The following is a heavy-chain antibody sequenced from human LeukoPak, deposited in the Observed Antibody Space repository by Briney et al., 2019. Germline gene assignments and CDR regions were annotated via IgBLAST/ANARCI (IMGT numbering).Heavy chain of an antibody. Sequence: GGSLRLFCAASEFTFSAYWMHWVRQAPGKGLVWVSRIRGDGSMTNYADSVKGRFTISRDNAKNTLYLQMNSLRLEDTAVYYCARENLAAAADYWGQGTVVTVSS. CDR2: IRGDGSMT. D-gene: IGHD6-25*01. CDR1: EFTFSAYW. CDR3: ARENLAAAADY. J-gene: IGHJ4*02. V-gene: IGHV3-74*01.